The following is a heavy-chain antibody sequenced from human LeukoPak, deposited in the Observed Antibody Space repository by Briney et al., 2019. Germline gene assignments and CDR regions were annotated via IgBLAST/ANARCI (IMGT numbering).Heavy chain of an antibody. J-gene: IGHJ5*02. Sequence: PGGSLRLSCAASGFPFSSHAMSWVRQPPGKGLEWVAAISNGKTYYADAVRGRFAISRDDSTNTVYLHMNRLRDEDTALYHCVREAGYCAPVCVKTNWFDPWGQGTLVTVSS. D-gene: IGHD2-15*01. CDR2: ISNGKT. V-gene: IGHV3-23*01. CDR3: VREAGYCAPVCVKTNWFDP. CDR1: GFPFSSHA.